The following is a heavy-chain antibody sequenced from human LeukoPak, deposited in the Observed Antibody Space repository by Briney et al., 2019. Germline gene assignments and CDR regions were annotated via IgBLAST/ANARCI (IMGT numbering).Heavy chain of an antibody. Sequence: GRSLRLSCAASGFTFSTYGMHWVRQAPGKGLEWVALISNDESNKDYADSVKGRFTISRDNSENMLYLQMNSLRTEHTAVYHCAKDSIRAWELEYWGQGTLVTVSS. D-gene: IGHD1-26*01. CDR1: GFTFSTYG. V-gene: IGHV3-30*18. CDR3: AKDSIRAWELEY. J-gene: IGHJ4*02. CDR2: ISNDESNK.